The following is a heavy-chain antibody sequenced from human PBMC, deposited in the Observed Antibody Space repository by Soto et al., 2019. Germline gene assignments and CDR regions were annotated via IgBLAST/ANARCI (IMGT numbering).Heavy chain of an antibody. J-gene: IGHJ3*02. CDR1: GGSISSYY. Sequence: SETLSLTCTVSGGSISSYYWSWIRQPPGKGLEWIGYIYYSGSTNYNPSLKSRVTISVDTSKNQFSLKLSTVTAADTAVYYCARYDFWSGNHAFDIWGQGTTVTVSS. D-gene: IGHD3-3*01. CDR3: ARYDFWSGNHAFDI. CDR2: IYYSGST. V-gene: IGHV4-59*01.